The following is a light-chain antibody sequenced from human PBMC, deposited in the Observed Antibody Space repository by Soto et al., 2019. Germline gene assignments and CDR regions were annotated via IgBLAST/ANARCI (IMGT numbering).Light chain of an antibody. V-gene: IGLV2-14*01. CDR1: SSDVGGYNY. CDR3: SSYTNSRSRV. J-gene: IGLJ3*02. CDR2: EVS. Sequence: QSALTQPASVSGSPGQSITISCTGTSSDVGGYNYVSWYQQHPGNAPKLMIYEVSHRPSGVSKRFSGSKSGNTASLTISGLQAEDEADYYCSSYTNSRSRVFGGGTKVTVL.